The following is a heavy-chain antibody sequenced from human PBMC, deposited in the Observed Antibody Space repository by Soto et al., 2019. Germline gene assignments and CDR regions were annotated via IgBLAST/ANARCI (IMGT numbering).Heavy chain of an antibody. CDR1: GFNFNFFA. V-gene: IGHV3-23*01. Sequence: EVQLLESGGGLVQSGGSLRLSCVASGFNFNFFAMSWVRRAPGKGLEWVSAISGSGSGTFYSDSVKGRFTISRDNPQTTLFLEMKSLRPEAAAVYYCAKDRIQYCTSSSCYRGGDSWGHGTLVTVSS. D-gene: IGHD2-2*01. CDR3: AKDRIQYCTSSSCYRGGDS. J-gene: IGHJ5*01. CDR2: ISGSGSGT.